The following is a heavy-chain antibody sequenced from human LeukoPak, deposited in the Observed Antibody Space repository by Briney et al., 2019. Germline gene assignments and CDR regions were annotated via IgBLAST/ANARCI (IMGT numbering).Heavy chain of an antibody. V-gene: IGHV5-51*01. J-gene: IGHJ3*02. CDR2: IYPGDSDT. Sequence: GESLKISCKGSGYSFTSYWIGWVRQMPGKGLEWMGIIYPGDSDTRYSPSLQGQVTISADKSISTAYLQWSSLKASDTAMYYCASAYYGFDWYRWRGDAFDIWGQGTMVTVSS. CDR3: ASAYYGFDWYRWRGDAFDI. CDR1: GYSFTSYW. D-gene: IGHD2-21*02.